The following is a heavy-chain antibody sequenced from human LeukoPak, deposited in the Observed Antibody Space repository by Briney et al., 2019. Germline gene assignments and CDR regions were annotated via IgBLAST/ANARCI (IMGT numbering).Heavy chain of an antibody. D-gene: IGHD4-17*01. Sequence: GSLRLSCAASGFTFSSYEMNWVRQAPGKGLEWVSYISSSGSTIYYADSVKGRFTSSRDNAKNSLYLQMNSLRAEDTAVYYCARDSATVTSTSSWFDPWGQGTLVTVSS. J-gene: IGHJ5*02. V-gene: IGHV3-48*03. CDR3: ARDSATVTSTSSWFDP. CDR2: ISSSGSTI. CDR1: GFTFSSYE.